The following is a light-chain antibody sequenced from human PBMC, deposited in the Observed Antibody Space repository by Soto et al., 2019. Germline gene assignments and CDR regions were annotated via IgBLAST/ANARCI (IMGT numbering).Light chain of an antibody. CDR2: GAS. V-gene: IGKV3-20*01. CDR3: QQYSSSPYT. CDR1: QSVSSCY. J-gene: IGKJ2*01. Sequence: EIVLTQSPGTLSLSPGERATLSCRASQSVSSCYLAWYQQKPGQAPRLLIYGASSRATGIPDRFSGSGSGTDFTLTISRLEPEDFAVYYCQQYSSSPYTFGQGTKLEIK.